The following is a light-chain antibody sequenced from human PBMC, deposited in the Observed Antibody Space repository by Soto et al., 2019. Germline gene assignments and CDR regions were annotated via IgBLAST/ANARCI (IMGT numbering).Light chain of an antibody. J-gene: IGLJ1*01. CDR3: AAWDDSLDGFYV. Sequence: QSVLTQPPSASGTPGQRVTISCSGSSSNIGSNTVNWYQQLPGTAPKLLIYSNNQRPSGVPDRFSGSKSGTSASLAISGLQSEDEADYYCAAWDDSLDGFYVFGTRT. V-gene: IGLV1-44*01. CDR1: SSNIGSNT. CDR2: SNN.